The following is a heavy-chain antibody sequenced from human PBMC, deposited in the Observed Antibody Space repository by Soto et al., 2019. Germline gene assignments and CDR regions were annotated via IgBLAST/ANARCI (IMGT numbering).Heavy chain of an antibody. V-gene: IGHV1-69*13. CDR2: IIPIFGTA. CDR3: ARDGLADFVLMVYAPKNYYYCYGMDV. Sequence: SVKVSCKASGRTFTSYAISWVRQAPGQGLEWMGGIIPIFGTANYAQKFQGRVTITADESTSTAYMVLSSLRSEDTAVYYCARDGLADFVLMVYAPKNYYYCYGMDVWGQGTTVTVSS. D-gene: IGHD2-8*01. J-gene: IGHJ6*02. CDR1: GRTFTSYA.